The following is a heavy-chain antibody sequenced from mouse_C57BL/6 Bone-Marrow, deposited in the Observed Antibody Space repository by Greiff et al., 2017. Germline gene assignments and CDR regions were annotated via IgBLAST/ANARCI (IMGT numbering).Heavy chain of an antibody. Sequence: QVTLKVSGPGILQPSQTLSLTCSFSGFSLSTFGLGVGWIRQPSGKGLEWLAHIWWDDDNYYNPALKSRLTISKDTSKNQVFRKIANVDTADTATYYCAQIRARGYYVCWCCDVWGTGTTVTVSA. J-gene: IGHJ1*03. V-gene: IGHV8-8*01. CDR2: IWWDDDN. D-gene: IGHD2-3*01. CDR3: AQIRARGYYVCWCCDV. CDR1: GFSLSTFGLG.